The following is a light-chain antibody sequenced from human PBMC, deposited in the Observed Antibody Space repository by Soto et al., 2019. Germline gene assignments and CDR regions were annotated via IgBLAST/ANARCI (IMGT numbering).Light chain of an antibody. V-gene: IGKV3-11*01. CDR3: QQRSSWA. J-gene: IGKJ1*01. CDR2: DAS. Sequence: EIVLTQSPATLSLSPGERATLSCRASQGVSSYLAWYQQKPGQAPRLLIYDASNRATGIPARFSGSGSGTDFTLTISSLEPEDFAVYDCQQRSSWAFVQGTKV. CDR1: QGVSSY.